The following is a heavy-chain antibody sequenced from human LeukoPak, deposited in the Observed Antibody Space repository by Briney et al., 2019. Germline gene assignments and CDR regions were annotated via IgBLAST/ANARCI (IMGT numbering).Heavy chain of an antibody. CDR1: GFTFSDYY. D-gene: IGHD6-13*01. CDR3: ARDGSRSWSLNAWFDP. Sequence: GGSLRLSCAASGFTFSDYYMTWIRQAPGKGLERVAYITNSGSILYYADSVRGRFTISRDNAKNSLFLQMNSLRAEDTAVYYCARDGSRSWSLNAWFDPWGQGTQVTVSS. V-gene: IGHV3-11*04. CDR2: ITNSGSIL. J-gene: IGHJ5*02.